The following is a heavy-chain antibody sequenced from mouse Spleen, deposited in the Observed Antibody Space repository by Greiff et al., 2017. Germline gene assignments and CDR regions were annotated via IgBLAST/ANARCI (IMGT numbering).Heavy chain of an antibody. V-gene: IGHV14-1*02. CDR1: GFNIKDYY. CDR2: IDPENGNT. D-gene: IGHD1-1*01. CDR3: ARTITTVVGDWYFDV. J-gene: IGHJ1*01. Sequence: EVQLQQSGAELVRPGALVKLSCKASGFNIKDYYMHWVKQRPEQGLEWIGWIDPENGNTIYDPKFQGKASITADTSSNTAYLQLSSLTSEDTAVYYCARTITTVVGDWYFDVWGAGTTVTVSS.